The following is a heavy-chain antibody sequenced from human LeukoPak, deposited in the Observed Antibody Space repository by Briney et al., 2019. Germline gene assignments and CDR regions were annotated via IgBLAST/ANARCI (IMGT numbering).Heavy chain of an antibody. CDR1: GYSFASYW. J-gene: IGHJ4*02. CDR3: ASERYCSSTSCYFDY. V-gene: IGHV5-10-1*01. CDR2: IDPSDSYT. D-gene: IGHD2-2*01. Sequence: GESLRISCKGSGYSFASYWITWVRQMPEKGLQWMGRIDPSDSYTNYSPSFQGHVTISADKSISTAYLQWSSLKASDTAMYYCASERYCSSTSCYFDYWGQGTLVTVSS.